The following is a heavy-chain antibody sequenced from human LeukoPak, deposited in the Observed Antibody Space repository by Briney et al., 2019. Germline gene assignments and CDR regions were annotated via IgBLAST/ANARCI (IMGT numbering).Heavy chain of an antibody. J-gene: IGHJ6*02. Sequence: SGTLSLTCTVSGGSISSGSYYWGWLRQPPGKGLEGIGSIYYRGSTYYNPSLKSRVTISVDTSKNQFSLKLSSVTAADTAVYYCASAEGGYSYGKSGYYYGMDVWGQGTTVTVSS. CDR3: ASAEGGYSYGKSGYYYGMDV. D-gene: IGHD5-18*01. CDR2: IYYRGST. CDR1: GGSISSGSYY. V-gene: IGHV4-39*01.